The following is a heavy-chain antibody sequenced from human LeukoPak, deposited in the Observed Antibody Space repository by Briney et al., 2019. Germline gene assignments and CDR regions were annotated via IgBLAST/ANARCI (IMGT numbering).Heavy chain of an antibody. CDR2: INHSGST. CDR1: GGCFSGYY. D-gene: IGHD3-22*01. Sequence: SETLSLTCAVYGGCFSGYYWSWIRQPPGKGLEWIGEINHSGSTNYNPSLKSRVTISVDTSKNQFSLKLSSVTAADTAVYYCARGLPKYYYDRSRGSERLDYWGQGTLVTVSS. CDR3: ARGLPKYYYDRSRGSERLDY. V-gene: IGHV4-34*01. J-gene: IGHJ4*02.